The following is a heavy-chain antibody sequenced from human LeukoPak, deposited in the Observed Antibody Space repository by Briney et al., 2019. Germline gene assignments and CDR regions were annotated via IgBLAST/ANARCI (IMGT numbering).Heavy chain of an antibody. CDR3: ARGRGSGSSYRRFDY. J-gene: IGHJ4*02. CDR1: GYSFVGYG. Sequence: ASVKVSCKASGYSFVGYGITWVRQATGQGLEWMGWMNPNSGNTGYAQKFQGRVTMTRNTSISTAYMELSSLRSEDTAVYYCARGRGSGSSYRRFDYWGQGTLVTVSS. CDR2: MNPNSGNT. D-gene: IGHD3-10*01. V-gene: IGHV1-8*02.